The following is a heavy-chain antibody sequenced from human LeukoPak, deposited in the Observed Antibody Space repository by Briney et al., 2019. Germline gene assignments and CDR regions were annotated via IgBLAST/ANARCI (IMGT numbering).Heavy chain of an antibody. V-gene: IGHV4-4*09. CDR3: ARLGSYSDC. D-gene: IGHD1-26*01. CDR2: IHSSGST. J-gene: IGHJ4*02. CDR1: DGSISSYY. Sequence: PSETLSLTCTVSDGSISSYYWSWIRRPPGKGLEWIGYIHSSGSTHYNPSLRSRVVTSLDTSKNQFSLKLSSVTAADTAVYYCARLGSYSDCWGQGTLVTVSS.